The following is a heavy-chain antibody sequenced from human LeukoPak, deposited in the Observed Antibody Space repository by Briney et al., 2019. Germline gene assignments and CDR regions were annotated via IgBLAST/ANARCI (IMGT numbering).Heavy chain of an antibody. CDR3: ARRFRYDFWSGYLPPDY. CDR1: GGSFISYD. J-gene: IGHJ4*02. Sequence: PSETLSLTCTVSGGSFISYDWSWIRQPPGKGLEWIGHIFYSGSTDYNPSLKSRVTISVDTSKSQFSLRLNSVTAADTAVYYCARRFRYDFWSGYLPPDYWGQGTLVTVSS. D-gene: IGHD3-3*01. V-gene: IGHV4-59*08. CDR2: IFYSGST.